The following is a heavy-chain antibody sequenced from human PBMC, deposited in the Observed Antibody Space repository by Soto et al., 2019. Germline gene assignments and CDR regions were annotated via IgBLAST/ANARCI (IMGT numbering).Heavy chain of an antibody. CDR2: IKRKTDGGTT. Sequence: PGGSLRLSCAASGFTFSNAWMSWVRQAPGKGLEWVGRIKRKTDGGTTDYAAPVKGRFTISRDDSKNTLYLQMNSLKTEDTGVYYCTAGYSGYDTYGMDVWGQGTKVTVSS. J-gene: IGHJ6*02. V-gene: IGHV3-15*07. CDR3: TAGYSGYDTYGMDV. CDR1: GFTFSNAW. D-gene: IGHD5-12*01.